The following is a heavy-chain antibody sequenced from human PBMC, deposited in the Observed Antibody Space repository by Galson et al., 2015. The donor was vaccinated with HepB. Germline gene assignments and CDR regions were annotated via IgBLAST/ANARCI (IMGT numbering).Heavy chain of an antibody. CDR3: AKDLRNYDSSGRSGRNWFDP. D-gene: IGHD3-22*01. V-gene: IGHV3-23*01. Sequence: SLRLSCAASGFTFSSYAMSWVRQAPGKGLEWVSAISGSGGSTYYADSVKGRFTISRDNSKNTLYLQMNGLRAEDTAVYYCAKDLRNYDSSGRSGRNWFDPWGQGTLVTVSS. CDR2: ISGSGGST. J-gene: IGHJ5*02. CDR1: GFTFSSYA.